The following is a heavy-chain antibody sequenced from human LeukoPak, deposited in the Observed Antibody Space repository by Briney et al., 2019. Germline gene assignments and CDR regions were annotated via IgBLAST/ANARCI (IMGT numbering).Heavy chain of an antibody. J-gene: IGHJ4*02. CDR1: GFTFNRYW. V-gene: IGHV3-7*01. CDR2: ITPDGGDK. D-gene: IGHD3-22*01. CDR3: ARGSTMIVVPITEY. Sequence: GESLRLSCAASGFTFNRYWMSWVRQAPGKGLEWVANITPDGGDKYYVDSVKGRFTISRDNSKNTLYLQMNSLRAEDTAVYYCARGSTMIVVPITEYWGQGTLVTVSS.